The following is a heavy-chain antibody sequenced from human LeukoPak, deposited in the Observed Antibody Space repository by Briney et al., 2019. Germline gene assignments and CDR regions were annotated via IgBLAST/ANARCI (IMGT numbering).Heavy chain of an antibody. CDR3: AGCGGDCYSPDS. CDR2: VYSGGST. Sequence: PGGSLRLSCAASGFTVSNNYMSWVRQAPGKGLEWVSIVYSGGSTFYADSVKGRFTISRDNSKNTLTLQMNSLRAEDTAVYYCAGCGGDCYSPDSWGQGALVTVSS. CDR1: GFTVSNNY. J-gene: IGHJ4*02. D-gene: IGHD2-21*01. V-gene: IGHV3-66*01.